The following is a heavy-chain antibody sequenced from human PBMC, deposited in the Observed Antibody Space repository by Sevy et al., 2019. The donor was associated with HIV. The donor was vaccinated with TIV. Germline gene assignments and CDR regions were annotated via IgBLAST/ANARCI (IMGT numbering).Heavy chain of an antibody. CDR3: ARDRRLVYYYYGMDV. CDR1: GGSISSGGYY. V-gene: IGHV4-31*03. Sequence: SETLSLTCTVSGGSISSGGYYWSWLRQHPGQGLEWIGYSYYSGSTYYNPSLKSRVTISVDTSKNQFSLKLSSVTAADTAVYYCARDRRLVYYYYGMDVWGQGTTVTVSS. CDR2: SYYSGST. J-gene: IGHJ6*02.